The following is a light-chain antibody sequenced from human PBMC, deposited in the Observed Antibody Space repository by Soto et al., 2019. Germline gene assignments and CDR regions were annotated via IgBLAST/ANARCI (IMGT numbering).Light chain of an antibody. CDR3: QQYGSSPPLT. V-gene: IGKV3-20*01. J-gene: IGKJ4*01. Sequence: EIVLTQSPGTLSLSPGERATLSCRASQTISNNYLAWYQDKPGQAPRLVIYGASSRATGIPDRFSGSGSGTDFTLTIRRLEPEDFAVYYCQQYGSSPPLTFGGGTKVEIK. CDR2: GAS. CDR1: QTISNNY.